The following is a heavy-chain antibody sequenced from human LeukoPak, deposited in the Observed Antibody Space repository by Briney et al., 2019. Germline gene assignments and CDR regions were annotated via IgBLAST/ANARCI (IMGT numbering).Heavy chain of an antibody. CDR3: ARDYYDSSGYVLLDY. J-gene: IGHJ4*02. V-gene: IGHV4-4*02. CDR2: IYHSGST. CDR1: GGSISSSNW. Sequence: SETLSLTCTVSGGSISSSNWWSWVRQPPGKGLEWIGEIYHSGSTNYNPSLKSRVTISVDKSKNQFSLKLSSVTAADTAVYYCARDYYDSSGYVLLDYWGQGTLVTVSS. D-gene: IGHD3-22*01.